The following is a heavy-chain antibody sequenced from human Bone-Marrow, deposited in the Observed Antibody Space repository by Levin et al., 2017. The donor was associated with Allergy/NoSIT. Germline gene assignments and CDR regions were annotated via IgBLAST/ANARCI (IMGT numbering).Heavy chain of an antibody. CDR3: AREFKGGVFGY. CDR1: GGTFTSHV. Sequence: SVKVSCKSSGGTFTSHVISWVRQAPGQGLEWMGGVIPIFAAANYAQKFQGRVTITSDESTSTVYMDLSSLRSDDTAVYFCAREFKGGVFGYWGQGTLVTVSS. J-gene: IGHJ4*02. CDR2: VIPIFAAA. D-gene: IGHD3-16*01. V-gene: IGHV1-69*13.